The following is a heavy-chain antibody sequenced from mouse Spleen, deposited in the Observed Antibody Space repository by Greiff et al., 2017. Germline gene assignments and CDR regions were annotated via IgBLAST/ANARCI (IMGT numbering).Heavy chain of an antibody. V-gene: IGHV5-6*02. J-gene: IGHJ2*01. CDR2: ISSGGSYT. Sequence: EVMLVESGGDLVKPGGSLKLSCAASGFTFSSYGMSWVRQTPDKRLEWVATISSGGSYTYYPDSVKGRFTISRDNAKNTLYLQMSSLKSEDTAMYYCARHGGITNYFDYWGQGTTLTVSS. D-gene: IGHD2-4*01. CDR3: ARHGGITNYFDY. CDR1: GFTFSSYG.